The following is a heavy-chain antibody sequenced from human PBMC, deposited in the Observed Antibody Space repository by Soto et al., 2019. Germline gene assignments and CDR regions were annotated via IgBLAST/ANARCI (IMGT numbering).Heavy chain of an antibody. D-gene: IGHD4-17*01. CDR1: GDSVSSSFW. J-gene: IGHJ4*02. V-gene: IGHV4-4*02. Sequence: SETLSLTCAVSGDSVSSSFWWTWVRQPPGKGLEWIGEIYHTETTNYAPSLKSRVTISLDKSMNQFSLRFNSVTPADTAVYYCARYDFGTFDNWGQGIRVT. CDR3: ARYDFGTFDN. CDR2: IYHTETT.